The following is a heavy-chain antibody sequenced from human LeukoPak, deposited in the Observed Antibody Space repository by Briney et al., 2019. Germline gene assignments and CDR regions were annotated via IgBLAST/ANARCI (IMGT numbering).Heavy chain of an antibody. CDR2: ISGIGDST. J-gene: IGHJ4*02. CDR3: GTSPNWKVDY. Sequence: TGGSLRLSCAGSGLTFSYYAMSWVRQAPGKGLEWVSAISGIGDSTYYADSVKGRLTISRDNSKNTLYLQMDSLRAEDTAVYYCGTSPNWKVDYWGQGTLVTVSS. D-gene: IGHD1-20*01. V-gene: IGHV3-23*01. CDR1: GLTFSYYA.